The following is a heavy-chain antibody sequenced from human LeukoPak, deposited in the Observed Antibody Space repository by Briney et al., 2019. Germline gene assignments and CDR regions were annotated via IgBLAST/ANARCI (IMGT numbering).Heavy chain of an antibody. CDR2: IYYSGST. CDR3: ARASKYSGYDFGGRRTDYFDY. D-gene: IGHD5-12*01. V-gene: IGHV4-59*01. J-gene: IGHJ4*02. CDR1: GGSISSYY. Sequence: PSETLSLTCTVSGGSISSYYWSWIRQPPGKGLEWIGYIYYSGSTNYNPSLKSRVTISVDTSKNQFSLKLSSVTAADTAVYYCARASKYSGYDFGGRRTDYFDYWGQGTLVTVSS.